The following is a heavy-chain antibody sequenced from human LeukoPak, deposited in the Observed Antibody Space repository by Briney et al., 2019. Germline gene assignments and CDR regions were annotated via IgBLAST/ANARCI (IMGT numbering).Heavy chain of an antibody. V-gene: IGHV4-59*01. CDR1: GGSISSYY. J-gene: IGHJ4*02. CDR3: ARSLEGDSYGSGSSDY. CDR2: IYYSGST. Sequence: SETLSLTCTVSGGSISSYYWSWIRQPPGKGLEWIGYIYYSGSTNYNPSLKSRVTISVDTSKNQFSLKLSSVTAADTAVYYCARSLEGDSYGSGSSDYWGQGTLVTVSS. D-gene: IGHD3-10*01.